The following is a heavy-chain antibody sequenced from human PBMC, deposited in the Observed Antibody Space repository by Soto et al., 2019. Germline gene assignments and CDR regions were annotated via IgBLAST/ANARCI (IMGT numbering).Heavy chain of an antibody. J-gene: IGHJ6*02. CDR3: ARRPSLEDGMDV. CDR2: IDPSDSYT. CDR1: GYSFTSYW. V-gene: IGHV5-10-1*01. Sequence: ESLKISCKGSGYSFTSYWISWVRQMPGKGLEWLGRIDPSDSYTNYSPSFQGNVTISADKSISTAYLQWSSLKASDTAMYYCARRPSLEDGMDVLGQGTTVTVSS.